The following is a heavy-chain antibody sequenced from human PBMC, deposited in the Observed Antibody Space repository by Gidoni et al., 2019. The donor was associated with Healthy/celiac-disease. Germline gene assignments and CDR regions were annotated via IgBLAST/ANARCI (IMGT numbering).Heavy chain of an antibody. V-gene: IGHV4-31*03. Sequence: QVQLQESGPGLVKPSQTLSLTCTVSGGSISRGGYYWSWIRQHPGNGLEWIGYIYYSGSTYYNPSLKSRVTISVDTSKNQFSLKLSSVTAAHTAVYYCAIARQTHYLRFQYYFDYWGQGTLVTVSS. CDR1: GGSISRGGYY. CDR2: IYYSGST. D-gene: IGHD3-3*01. J-gene: IGHJ4*02. CDR3: AIARQTHYLRFQYYFDY.